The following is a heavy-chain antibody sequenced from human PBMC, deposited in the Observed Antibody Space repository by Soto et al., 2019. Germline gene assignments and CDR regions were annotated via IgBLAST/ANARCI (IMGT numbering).Heavy chain of an antibody. Sequence: SETLSLTCTVSGGSFRGYYWGWVRQPPWKGLEWIGEINHSGTCNNHPSLKSRVTISVDTSKNRFSLNLSSVTAAGTAVYYCARGSGYQNWSDPWGQGALVTVSS. J-gene: IGHJ5*02. CDR3: ARGSGYQNWSDP. D-gene: IGHD3-22*01. CDR1: GGSFRGYY. CDR2: INHSGTC. V-gene: IGHV4-34*09.